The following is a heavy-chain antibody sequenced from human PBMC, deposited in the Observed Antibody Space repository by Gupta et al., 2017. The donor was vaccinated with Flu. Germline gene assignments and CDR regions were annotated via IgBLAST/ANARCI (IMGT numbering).Heavy chain of an antibody. CDR2: ISWNSGSI. V-gene: IGHV3-9*01. CDR1: DNYA. J-gene: IGHJ6*03. CDR3: AKCGRPYYSYYMDV. Sequence: DNYAMYWVRQAPGKGLEWVSGISWNSGSIGYADSVKGRFTISRDNAKNSLYLQMNSLSAEDTALYYCAKCGRPYYSYYMDVWGKGTTVTVSS. D-gene: IGHD2-21*01.